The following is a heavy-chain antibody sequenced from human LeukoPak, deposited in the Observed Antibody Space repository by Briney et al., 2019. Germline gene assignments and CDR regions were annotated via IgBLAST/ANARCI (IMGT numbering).Heavy chain of an antibody. D-gene: IGHD3-3*02. CDR2: IIPIFGTP. V-gene: IGHV1-69*06. CDR1: GYTFTSYA. CDR3: ARAFLDPNPFHC. Sequence: ASVKVSCKASGYTFTSYAMNWVRQAPGQGLEWMGGIIPIFGTPNYAQKFQGRVTITADKSTSTAYMELSSLRSEDTAVYYCARAFLDPNPFHCWGQGTMVTVAS. J-gene: IGHJ4*02.